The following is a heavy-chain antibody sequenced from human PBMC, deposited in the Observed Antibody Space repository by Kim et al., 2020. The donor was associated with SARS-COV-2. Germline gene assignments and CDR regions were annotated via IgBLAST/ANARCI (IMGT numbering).Heavy chain of an antibody. CDR3: ATPGLGGYSYGSYGMDV. CDR1: GGTFSSYA. J-gene: IGHJ6*02. V-gene: IGHV1-69*13. D-gene: IGHD5-18*01. Sequence: SVKVSCKASGGTFSSYAISWVRQAPGQGLEWMGGIIPIFGTANYAQKFQGRVTITADESTSTAYMELSSLRAEDTAVYYCATPGLGGYSYGSYGMDVWGQGTTVTVSS. CDR2: IIPIFGTA.